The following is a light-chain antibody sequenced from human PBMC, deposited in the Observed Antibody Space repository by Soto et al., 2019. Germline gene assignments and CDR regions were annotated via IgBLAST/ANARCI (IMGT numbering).Light chain of an antibody. V-gene: IGKV3-20*01. CDR3: QQYGNSPRFT. J-gene: IGKJ3*01. CDR2: GAS. Sequence: IVLTQSQGTLSLSPGERATLSCRASQSVSSNSLAWYQQKPGQAPRLLIYGASSRATGIPDRFSASGSGTDFTLTINRLEPEDFAVYYCQQYGNSPRFTFGPGTKVEI. CDR1: QSVSSNS.